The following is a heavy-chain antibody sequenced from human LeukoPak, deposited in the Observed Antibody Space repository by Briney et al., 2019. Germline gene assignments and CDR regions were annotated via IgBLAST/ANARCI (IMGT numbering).Heavy chain of an antibody. CDR1: GGSISSGGYC. D-gene: IGHD7-27*01. CDR2: IYYSGST. J-gene: IGHJ4*02. CDR3: ARAPRSWGFDY. V-gene: IGHV4-31*03. Sequence: SETLSLTCTVSGGSISSGGYCWSWIRQHPGKGLEWIGYIYYSGSTYYNPSLKSRVTISVDTSKNQFSLKLSSVTAADTAVYYCARAPRSWGFDYWGQGTLVTVSS.